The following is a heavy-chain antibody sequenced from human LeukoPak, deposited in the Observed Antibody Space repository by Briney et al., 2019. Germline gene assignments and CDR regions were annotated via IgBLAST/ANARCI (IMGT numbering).Heavy chain of an antibody. CDR3: ATDLSGSYSYFDY. J-gene: IGHJ4*02. Sequence: ASVKVSCKVSGYTLTELSMHWVRQAPGKGLEWMGGFDPEDGETIYAQKFQGRVTMTEDTSTDTAYTELSSLRSEDTAVYYCATDLSGSYSYFDYWGQGTLVTVSS. D-gene: IGHD1-26*01. V-gene: IGHV1-24*01. CDR2: FDPEDGET. CDR1: GYTLTELS.